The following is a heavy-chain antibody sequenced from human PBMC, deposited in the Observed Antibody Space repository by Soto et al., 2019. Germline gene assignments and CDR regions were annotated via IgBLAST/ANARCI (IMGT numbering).Heavy chain of an antibody. D-gene: IGHD3-10*01. V-gene: IGHV4-34*01. CDR2: INHSGST. J-gene: IGHJ5*02. Sequence: SETLSLTCAVYGGSFSGYYWSWIRQPPGKGLEWIGEINHSGSTNYNPSLKSRVTISVDTSKNQFSLKLSSVTAADTAVYYCARRDRPFGLYNCFDTWGQGTLVTVSS. CDR1: GGSFSGYY. CDR3: ARRDRPFGLYNCFDT.